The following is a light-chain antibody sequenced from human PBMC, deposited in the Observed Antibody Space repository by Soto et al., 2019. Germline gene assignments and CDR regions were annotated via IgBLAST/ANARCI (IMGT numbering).Light chain of an antibody. V-gene: IGLV2-8*01. CDR2: EVN. Sequence: QSALTQPPSASGSPGQSVTISCTGTSSDIGSYNYVSWYQQHPDKAHKLMIFEVNERPSGVPDRFSGSKSGNTASLTVSGLQAEDEADYYCASYAGSNNPVVFGGGTKLTVL. CDR1: SSDIGSYNY. CDR3: ASYAGSNNPVV. J-gene: IGLJ2*01.